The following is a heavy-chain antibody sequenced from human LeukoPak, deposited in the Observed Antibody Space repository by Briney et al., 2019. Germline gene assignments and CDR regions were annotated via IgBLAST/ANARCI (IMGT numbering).Heavy chain of an antibody. CDR3: ARYSGSYFYYFDY. D-gene: IGHD1-26*01. V-gene: IGHV3-11*01. CDR2: ISSSGSTI. Sequence: NPGGSLRLSCAASGFTFSDYYMSWIRQAPGKGLEWVSYISSSGSTIYYADSVKGRFTISRDNAKNSLYLQMNSLRAEDTAVYYCARYSGSYFYYFDYWGQGTLVTVSS. CDR1: GFTFSDYY. J-gene: IGHJ4*02.